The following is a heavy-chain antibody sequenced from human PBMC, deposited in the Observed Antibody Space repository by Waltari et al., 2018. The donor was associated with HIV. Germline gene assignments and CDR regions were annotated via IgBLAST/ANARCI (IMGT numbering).Heavy chain of an antibody. J-gene: IGHJ5*02. Sequence: QLQLQESGPGLVKPSETLSLICSISGGSINSTSYYWGWIRQPPGKGLEWIGSMFYSGRTYYNPSLKSRGTISVDTSKNQFSLKLSSVTAADTALYYCARQAYYYGSGSANWFDPWGQGTLVTVSS. V-gene: IGHV4-39*01. CDR1: GGSINSTSYY. CDR3: ARQAYYYGSGSANWFDP. D-gene: IGHD3-10*01. CDR2: MFYSGRT.